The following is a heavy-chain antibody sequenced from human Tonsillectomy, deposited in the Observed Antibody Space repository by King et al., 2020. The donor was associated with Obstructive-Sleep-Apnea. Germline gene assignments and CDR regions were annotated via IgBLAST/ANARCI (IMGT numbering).Heavy chain of an antibody. D-gene: IGHD1-26*01. CDR1: EFTFSVYY. CDR2: ISGSSSYT. J-gene: IGHJ3*02. CDR3: ARGGGASDAFDI. V-gene: IGHV3-11*06. Sequence: QLVQSGGGLVKPGGSLRLSCEASEFTFSVYYMSWIRQAPGKGLEWISHISGSSSYTNYADSVKGRFTISRDNAKNSLFLQMNSLRAEDTAVYFCARGGGASDAFDIWGQGTMVTVSS.